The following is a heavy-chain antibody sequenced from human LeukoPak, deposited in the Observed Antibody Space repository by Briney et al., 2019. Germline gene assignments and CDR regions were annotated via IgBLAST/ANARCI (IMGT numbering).Heavy chain of an antibody. D-gene: IGHD3-16*02. CDR2: INAGNGNT. CDR1: GHTFTSYA. V-gene: IGHV1-3*01. J-gene: IGHJ5*02. Sequence: ASVKVSCKASGHTFTSYAMHWVRQAPGQRLEWMGWINAGNGNTKYSQKFQGRVTITRDTSASTAYMELSSLRSEDTAVYYCARDNRAHMITFGGVIVNGWFDPWGQGTLVTVSS. CDR3: ARDNRAHMITFGGVIVNGWFDP.